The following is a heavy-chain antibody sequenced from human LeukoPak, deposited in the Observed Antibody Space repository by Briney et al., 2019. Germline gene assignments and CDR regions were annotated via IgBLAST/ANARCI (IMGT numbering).Heavy chain of an antibody. CDR3: ARERSVGATGEADLGY. J-gene: IGHJ4*02. D-gene: IGHD1-26*01. V-gene: IGHV1-2*02. CDR1: GYTFTDHY. CDR2: INPNSGGT. Sequence: ASVKVSCKPSGYTFTDHYIHWVRQAPGQGLEWMGWINPNSGGTNYAQKFQGRVTMTRDTSISTAYMELSRLRSDDTAVYYCARERSVGATGEADLGYWGQGTMVTVSS.